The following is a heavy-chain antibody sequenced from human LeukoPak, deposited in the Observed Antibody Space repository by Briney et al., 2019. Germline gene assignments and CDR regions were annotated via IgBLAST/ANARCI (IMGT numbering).Heavy chain of an antibody. CDR1: GYTFTSYG. CDR2: ISGNNGNT. CDR3: ARDQCSSTSCYIANWFDP. D-gene: IGHD2-2*02. J-gene: IGHJ5*02. V-gene: IGHV1-18*01. Sequence: GASVKVSCKASGYTFTSYGISWVRQAPGQGLEWMGWISGNNGNTNYAQKLQGRVTMTTDTSTSTAYMELRSLRSDDTAVYYCARDQCSSTSCYIANWFDPWGQGTLVTVSS.